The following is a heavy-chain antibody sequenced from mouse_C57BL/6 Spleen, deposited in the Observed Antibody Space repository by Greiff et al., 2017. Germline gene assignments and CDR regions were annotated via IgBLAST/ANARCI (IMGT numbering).Heavy chain of an antibody. Sequence: EADGGLVQPTGSLKLSCAAFGFSFNTYAMHWVRLAPGKGLEWVARIRSNSSNYATYYADSVKDRFTISRDDSQYMLYLQMNNLKTEDTAMDYCVRSDGFSYYAMDYWGQGTSVTVSS. J-gene: IGHJ4*01. CDR1: GFSFNTYA. CDR2: IRSNSSNYAT. D-gene: IGHD2-3*01. CDR3: VRSDGFSYYAMDY. V-gene: IGHV10-3*01.